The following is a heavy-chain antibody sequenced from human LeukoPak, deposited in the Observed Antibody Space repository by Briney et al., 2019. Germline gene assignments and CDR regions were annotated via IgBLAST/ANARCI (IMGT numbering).Heavy chain of an antibody. D-gene: IGHD5-24*01. CDR1: GGSISSYY. J-gene: IGHJ4*02. Sequence: SETLSLTCTVSGGSISSYYWSWIRQPPGPGLEWIRYIYTSGSTNYNPSLKSRVTISVDTSKNQFSLKLSSVTAADTAVYYCARRTKDGYEFDYWGQGTLVTVSS. CDR3: ARRTKDGYEFDY. V-gene: IGHV4-4*09. CDR2: IYTSGST.